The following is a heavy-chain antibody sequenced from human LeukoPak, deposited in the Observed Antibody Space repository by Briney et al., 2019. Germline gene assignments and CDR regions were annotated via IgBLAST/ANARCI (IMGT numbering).Heavy chain of an antibody. CDR2: IKQDGSEK. CDR1: GFTFSSYW. D-gene: IGHD2-2*01. J-gene: IGHJ6*03. Sequence: PGGSLRLSCAASGFTFSSYWMSWVRQAPGKGLEWVANIKQDGSEKYYVDSVKGRFTISRDNAKNSLYLQMNSLRAEDTAVYYCARDVVYSDTTYYYYYMDVWGKGTTVTVSS. V-gene: IGHV3-7*01. CDR3: ARDVVYSDTTYYYYYMDV.